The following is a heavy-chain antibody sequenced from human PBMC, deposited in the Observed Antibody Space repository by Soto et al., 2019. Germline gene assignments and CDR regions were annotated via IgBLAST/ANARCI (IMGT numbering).Heavy chain of an antibody. CDR3: AKVLVRGFGAFSDMDV. Sequence: QVQLVESGGGVVQPGRSLRLSCTASGFYFSSFGMHWVRQAPGKGLEWVTVISYDGSHQNYADSVKGRFTVSRDSSTNTLYLQMNSLRPDDTAVYYCAKVLVRGFGAFSDMDVWGQGTTVTVSS. J-gene: IGHJ6*02. V-gene: IGHV3-30*18. CDR1: GFYFSSFG. CDR2: ISYDGSHQ. D-gene: IGHD3-10*01.